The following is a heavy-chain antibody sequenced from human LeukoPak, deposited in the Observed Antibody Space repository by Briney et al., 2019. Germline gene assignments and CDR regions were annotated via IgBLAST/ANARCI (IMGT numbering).Heavy chain of an antibody. CDR1: GFIFSSYA. J-gene: IGHJ4*02. Sequence: GGSLRLSCAASGFIFSSYAMSWVRQAPGKGLEWVSAISGSGGSTYYADSVKGRFTISRDNSKNTLYLQMNSLRAEDTAVYYCAKTIVGANLFDYWGQGTLVTVSS. CDR2: ISGSGGST. CDR3: AKTIVGANLFDY. V-gene: IGHV3-23*01. D-gene: IGHD1-26*01.